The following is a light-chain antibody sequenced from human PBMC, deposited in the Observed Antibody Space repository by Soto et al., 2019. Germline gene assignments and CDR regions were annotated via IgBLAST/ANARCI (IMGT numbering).Light chain of an antibody. CDR2: MGS. Sequence: DIVMTQSPLSLPVTPGEPASISCRSSQSRLHSNGNNYLDWFLQKPGQSPQLVIYMGSNRASGVPDRFSGSGSGTDFTLKISRVEAEDVGNYYCMQALQTPLTFGGGTKVEI. CDR3: MQALQTPLT. CDR1: QSRLHSNGNNY. V-gene: IGKV2-28*01. J-gene: IGKJ4*01.